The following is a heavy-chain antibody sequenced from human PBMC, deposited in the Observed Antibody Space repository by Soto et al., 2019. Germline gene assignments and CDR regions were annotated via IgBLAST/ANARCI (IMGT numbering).Heavy chain of an antibody. Sequence: ASVKVSCKASGYTFTSYDINWVRQATGQGLEWIGWMNPNSGNTGYAQKFQGRVTMTRNTSISTAYMELSSLRSEDTAVYYCARAGSGYDYYYYGMDVWGQGTTVTVSS. D-gene: IGHD5-12*01. CDR1: GYTFTSYD. CDR3: ARAGSGYDYYYYGMDV. J-gene: IGHJ6*02. V-gene: IGHV1-8*01. CDR2: MNPNSGNT.